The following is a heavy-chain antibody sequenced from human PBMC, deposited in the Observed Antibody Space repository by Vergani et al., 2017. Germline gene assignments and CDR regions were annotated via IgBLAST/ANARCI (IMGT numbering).Heavy chain of an antibody. Sequence: QVQLVQSGAEVKKPGASVKVSCKASGYTFTSYYMHWVRQAPGQGLEWMGWISAYNGNTNYAQKLQGRVTMTTDTATSTAYMELRSLRSDDTAVYYCARAGYYDSRGNNYFDYWGQGTLVTVSS. D-gene: IGHD3-22*01. CDR3: ARAGYYDSRGNNYFDY. CDR2: ISAYNGNT. CDR1: GYTFTSYY. V-gene: IGHV1-18*04. J-gene: IGHJ4*02.